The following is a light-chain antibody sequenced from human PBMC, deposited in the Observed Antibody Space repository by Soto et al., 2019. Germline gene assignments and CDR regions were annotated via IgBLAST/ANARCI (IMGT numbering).Light chain of an antibody. Sequence: EIVMTQSPVTLSVSPGERATLSCRASQSVRSNLAWYQQKPGQAPSLLIYGPFTRATGIPTRFSGTGSGTEFTLTISSLQSEDFALYYCQQYNDWPLTFGQGTKVEV. V-gene: IGKV3-15*01. CDR3: QQYNDWPLT. CDR1: QSVRSN. J-gene: IGKJ1*01. CDR2: GPF.